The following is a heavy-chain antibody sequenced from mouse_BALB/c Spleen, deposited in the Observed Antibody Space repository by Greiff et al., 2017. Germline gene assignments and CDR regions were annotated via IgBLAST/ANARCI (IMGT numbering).Heavy chain of an antibody. V-gene: IGHV1S137*01. CDR3: AREGSSHRYYAMDY. CDR1: GYTFTDYA. CDR2: ISTYYGDA. J-gene: IGHJ4*01. D-gene: IGHD1-1*01. Sequence: VQLQESGAELVRPGVSVKISCKGSGYTFTDYAMHWVKQSHAKSLEWIGVISTYYGDASYNQKFKGKATMTVDKSSSTAYMELARLTSEDSAIYYCAREGSSHRYYAMDYWGQGTSVTVSS.